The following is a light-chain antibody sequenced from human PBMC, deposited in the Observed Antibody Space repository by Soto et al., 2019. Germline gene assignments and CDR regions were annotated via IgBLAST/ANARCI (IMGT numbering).Light chain of an antibody. CDR1: QSVSRF. V-gene: IGKV3-11*01. CDR3: HQRSNWPLT. Sequence: EMVMTQSPATLSVSPGERITLSCRASQSVSRFLAWFQHKPGQAPRLLIYDVSKRATGIPARFSGSGSETDFTLTISSLEPGDFAVYYCHQRSNWPLTFGGGTKLEIK. J-gene: IGKJ4*01. CDR2: DVS.